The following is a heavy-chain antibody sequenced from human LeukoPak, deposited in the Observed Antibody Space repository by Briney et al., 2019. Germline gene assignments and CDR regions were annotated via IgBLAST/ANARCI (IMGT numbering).Heavy chain of an antibody. V-gene: IGHV5-51*01. Sequence: GESLKISCKGSGYSFTTYWVGWVRQMPGNGLEWMGIIYPGDSDTRYSPSFQGQVTISADKSISTAYLQWSSLEASDTAMYYCARHGGIAVAGAFDIWGQGTMVTVSS. J-gene: IGHJ3*02. CDR2: IYPGDSDT. D-gene: IGHD6-19*01. CDR1: GYSFTTYW. CDR3: ARHGGIAVAGAFDI.